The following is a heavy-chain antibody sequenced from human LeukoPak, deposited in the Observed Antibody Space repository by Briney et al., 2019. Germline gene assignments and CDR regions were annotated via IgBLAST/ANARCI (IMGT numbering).Heavy chain of an antibody. Sequence: GGYLRLSCAASGFTFSSYAMHWVRQAPGKGLEWVAVISYDGSNKYYADSVKGRFTISRDNSKNTLYLQMNSLRAEDTAVYYCARDGYYYDSSGYYYIDYWGQGTLVTVSS. V-gene: IGHV3-30-3*01. D-gene: IGHD3-22*01. CDR2: ISYDGSNK. J-gene: IGHJ4*02. CDR3: ARDGYYYDSSGYYYIDY. CDR1: GFTFSSYA.